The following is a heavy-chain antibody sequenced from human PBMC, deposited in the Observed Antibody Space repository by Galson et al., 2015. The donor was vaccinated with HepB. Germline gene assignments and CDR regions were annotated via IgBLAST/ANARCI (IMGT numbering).Heavy chain of an antibody. CDR1: GFTFSDST. J-gene: IGHJ4*02. CDR3: TSEYDSQVAEGVDY. Sequence: SLRLSCAASGFTFSDSTMHWVRQASGKGLEWVGRIKSKTNTYATAYTASVKGRFTISRDDSKNTAYLQMNSLKTEDTAVYYCTSEYDSQVAEGVDYWGQGTLVTVSS. CDR2: IKSKTNTYAT. D-gene: IGHD3-22*01. V-gene: IGHV3-73*01.